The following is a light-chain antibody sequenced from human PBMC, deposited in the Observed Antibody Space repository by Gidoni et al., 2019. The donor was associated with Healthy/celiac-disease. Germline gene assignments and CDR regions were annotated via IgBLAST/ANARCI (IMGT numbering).Light chain of an antibody. V-gene: IGKV3-20*01. CDR1: QSVSSSY. CDR3: QQYGSSPFT. J-gene: IGKJ3*01. CDR2: GAS. Sequence: EIVLTQSPGTLSLSPGERATLSCRASQSVSSSYLAWYQQKPGQAPRLLNYGASSRATGIPDRFSGNGSGTDFTLTISRLEPEDFAVYYCQQYGSSPFTFGPGTKVDIK.